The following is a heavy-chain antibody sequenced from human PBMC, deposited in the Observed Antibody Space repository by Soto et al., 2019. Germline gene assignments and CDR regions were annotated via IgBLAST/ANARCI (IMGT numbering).Heavy chain of an antibody. D-gene: IGHD2-15*01. CDR3: TKANRYCSGANCFTFDY. Sequence: EVQLLESGGGLLQPGGSLRLSCTASGFTFSNYAMSWVLQAPGKGLEWVSTFSSGGGGTYYADSVKGRFTISRDNSKNTLSLQMNSLRAEDTAVYYCTKANRYCSGANCFTFDYWGLGTLVTVSS. CDR2: FSSGGGGT. CDR1: GFTFSNYA. J-gene: IGHJ4*02. V-gene: IGHV3-23*01.